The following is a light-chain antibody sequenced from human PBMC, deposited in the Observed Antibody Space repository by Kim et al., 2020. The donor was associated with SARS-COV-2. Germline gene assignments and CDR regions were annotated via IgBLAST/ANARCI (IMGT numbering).Light chain of an antibody. CDR2: EVS. CDR1: SSDVGGYNL. J-gene: IGLJ3*02. CDR3: CSYAGSSTPAV. Sequence: QSALTQPASVSGSPGQSITISCTGTSSDVGGYNLVSWYQQHPGKAPKLMIYEVSKRPSGVSNRFSGSKSGNTASLTISGLQAADEADYYCCSYAGSSTPAVFGGGTQLTVL. V-gene: IGLV2-23*02.